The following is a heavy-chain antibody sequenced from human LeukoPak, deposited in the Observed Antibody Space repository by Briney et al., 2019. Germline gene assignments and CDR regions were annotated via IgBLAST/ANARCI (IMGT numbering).Heavy chain of an antibody. D-gene: IGHD2-15*01. CDR1: GFTFSNAR. J-gene: IGHJ2*01. CDR2: IRRKTDGGTT. Sequence: GGSLRLSCEASGFTFSNARMSWVRQAPGKGLEWVGRIRRKTDGGTTDHAAPVKGRFTISRDDSKNTLYLEMNSLKTEDTAVYYCATDLDYSGYFDLWGRGVLVTVSS. V-gene: IGHV3-15*01. CDR3: ATDLDYSGYFDL.